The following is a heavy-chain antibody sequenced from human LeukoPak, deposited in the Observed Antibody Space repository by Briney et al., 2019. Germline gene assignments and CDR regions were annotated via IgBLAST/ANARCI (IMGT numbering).Heavy chain of an antibody. CDR2: IYYSGST. CDR1: GGSISSYY. Sequence: SETLSLTCTVSGGSISSYYWSWIRQPPGKELEWIGYIYYSGSTNYNPSLKSRVTISVDTSKNQFSLKLSSVAAADTAVYYCARGSSSENNYYDSSGYYSDAFDIWGQGTMVTVSS. V-gene: IGHV4-59*01. CDR3: ARGSSSENNYYDSSGYYSDAFDI. J-gene: IGHJ3*02. D-gene: IGHD3-22*01.